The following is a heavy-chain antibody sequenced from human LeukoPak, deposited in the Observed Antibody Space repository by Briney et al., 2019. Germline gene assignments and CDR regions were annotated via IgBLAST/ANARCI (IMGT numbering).Heavy chain of an antibody. CDR2: ISYDGSNK. Sequence: GRSLRLSCAASGFTFSSYAMHWVRQAPGKGLEWVAVISYDGSNKYYADSVKGRFTISRDNSKNTLYLQMNSLRAEDTAVYYCARGSLWFGGRDYYYYYMDVWGKGTTVTISS. V-gene: IGHV3-30*14. CDR3: ARGSLWFGGRDYYYYYMDV. CDR1: GFTFSSYA. D-gene: IGHD3-10*01. J-gene: IGHJ6*03.